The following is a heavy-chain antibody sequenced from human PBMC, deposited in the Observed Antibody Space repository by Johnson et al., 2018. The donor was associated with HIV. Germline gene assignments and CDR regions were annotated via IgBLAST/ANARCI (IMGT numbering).Heavy chain of an antibody. CDR2: IRSKAYGGTT. CDR1: EFTFGDYA. V-gene: IGHV3-49*04. D-gene: IGHD1-26*01. CDR3: ARGSSGSWDAFDI. J-gene: IGHJ3*02. Sequence: VQLVESGGGVVRPGRSLRLSCKSSEFTFGDYAMSWVRQAPGKGLAWVGFIRSKAYGGTTEYAASVKCRFTISRDEHKSIDYLQMNSLKTEDTAVYYCARGSSGSWDAFDIWGQGTMVTVSS.